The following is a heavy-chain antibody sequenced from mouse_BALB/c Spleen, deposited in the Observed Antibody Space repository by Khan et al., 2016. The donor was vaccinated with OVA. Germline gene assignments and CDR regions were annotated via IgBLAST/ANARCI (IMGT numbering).Heavy chain of an antibody. CDR2: INPDSSTI. CDR3: ARGLRRYYYAMGY. Sequence: VQLKQSGGGLVQPGGSLKLSCAASRFDFSRYWMSWVRQAPGKGLEWIGEINPDSSTINYTPSLKDKFIISRDNAKNTLFLQMSKVRSEDTALYYCARGLRRYYYAMGYWGQGTSVTVSS. D-gene: IGHD2-2*01. J-gene: IGHJ4*01. V-gene: IGHV4-1*02. CDR1: RFDFSRYW.